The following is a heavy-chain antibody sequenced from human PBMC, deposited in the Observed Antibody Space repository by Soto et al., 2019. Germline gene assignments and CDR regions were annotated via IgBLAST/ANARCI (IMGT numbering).Heavy chain of an antibody. CDR3: AKDGAPSGSYFAFDI. V-gene: IGHV3-43*01. CDR1: GFTFDDYT. CDR2: ISWDGGST. J-gene: IGHJ3*02. D-gene: IGHD1-26*01. Sequence: GSLRLSCAASGFTFDDYTMHWVRQAPGKGLEWVSLISWDGGSTYYADSVKGRFTISRDNSKNSLYLQMNSLRTEDTALYYCAKDGAPSGSYFAFDIWGQGTMVTVSS.